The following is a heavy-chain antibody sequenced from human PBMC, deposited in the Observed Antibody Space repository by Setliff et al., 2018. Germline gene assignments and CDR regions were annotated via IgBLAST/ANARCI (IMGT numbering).Heavy chain of an antibody. V-gene: IGHV4-38-2*01. D-gene: IGHD2-21*01. J-gene: IGHJ4*02. Sequence: PSETLSLTCAVSGYSINSPFTWGWIRQPPGKGLEWIGTIFDNGSTFYNPSLNSRVTMSIDTSKKEFSLRLSSVTAADTAVYYCASQRLARYFESRGQRILVTVSS. CDR3: ASQRLARYFES. CDR1: GYSINSPFT. CDR2: IFDNGST.